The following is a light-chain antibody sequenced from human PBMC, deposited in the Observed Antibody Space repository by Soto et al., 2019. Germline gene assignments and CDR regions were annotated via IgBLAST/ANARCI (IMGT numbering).Light chain of an antibody. V-gene: IGKV1-5*01. Sequence: DIQMTQSPSTLSASVGDRVTITCRASQSINTWLAWYQQKPGKAPELLIFDASALESGVPSRFSGSGSGTEFTLTISSQQPDDSATYYCQQYDNLPLTFGGGTKVDIK. J-gene: IGKJ4*01. CDR2: DAS. CDR1: QSINTW. CDR3: QQYDNLPLT.